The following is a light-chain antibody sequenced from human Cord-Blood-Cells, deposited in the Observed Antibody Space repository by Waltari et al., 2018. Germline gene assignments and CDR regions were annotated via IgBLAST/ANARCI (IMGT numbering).Light chain of an antibody. CDR1: KLGAKY. J-gene: IGLJ2*01. V-gene: IGLV3-1*01. Sequence: SYELTQPPSVSVSPGQTASITCSGDKLGAKYACWYQQKPGQSPVLVIYQDSKRPSGIPERFSGSNSGNTATLTIRGTQAMDEADYYCQAWDSSNVVFGGGTKLTVL. CDR3: QAWDSSNVV. CDR2: QDS.